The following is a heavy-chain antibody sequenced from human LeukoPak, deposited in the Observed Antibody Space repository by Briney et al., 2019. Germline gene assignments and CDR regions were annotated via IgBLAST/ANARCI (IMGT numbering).Heavy chain of an antibody. CDR3: VRNTVTDDGFDI. CDR1: GFTFSRYG. J-gene: IGHJ3*02. V-gene: IGHV3-33*01. D-gene: IGHD4-17*01. Sequence: WGSLRLSCAASGFTFSRYGMHWVRQAPGKGLEWVTVIWYDGSNENYADFAKGRFTISRDNSKNSLYLQMNSLRAEDTAVYYCVRNTVTDDGFDIWGQGTMVTVSP. CDR2: IWYDGSNE.